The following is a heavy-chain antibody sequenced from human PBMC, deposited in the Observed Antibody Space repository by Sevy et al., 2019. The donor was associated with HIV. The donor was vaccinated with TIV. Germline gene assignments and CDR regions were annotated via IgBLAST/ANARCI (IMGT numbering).Heavy chain of an antibody. CDR3: ARLARYHSGWFFDL. J-gene: IGHJ4*02. CDR1: GFSFGNYL. Sequence: GGCLRLSCATSGFSFGNYLMSWVRQAPGKGLEWVANIMQDRSETYFDDSVKGRFTISRDNAKNSIHLEMRSLGVEDTAVYHCARLARYHSGWFFDLWGQGTLVVVSS. D-gene: IGHD6-19*01. V-gene: IGHV3-7*01. CDR2: IMQDRSET.